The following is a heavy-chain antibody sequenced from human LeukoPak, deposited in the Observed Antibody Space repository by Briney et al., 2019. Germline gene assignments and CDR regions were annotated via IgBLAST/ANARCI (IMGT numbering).Heavy chain of an antibody. V-gene: IGHV3-23*01. D-gene: IGHD2-15*01. CDR3: AKLPVAATPEYYFDY. CDR2: ISGSGGST. J-gene: IGHJ4*02. Sequence: GGSLRLSCAASGFTFSSYAMSWVRQAPGKGLEWVSAISGSGGSTYYADSVKGRFTISRDNSKNTLYLQMNSLRAEDTAVYYCAKLPVAATPEYYFDYWGQGTLVTVFS. CDR1: GFTFSSYA.